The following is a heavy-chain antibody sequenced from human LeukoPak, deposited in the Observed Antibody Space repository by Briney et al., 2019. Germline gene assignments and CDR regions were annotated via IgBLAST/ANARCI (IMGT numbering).Heavy chain of an antibody. CDR2: IKSKTDGRTT. D-gene: IGHD6-19*01. Sequence: GGSLRLSCAASEFTFSDAWMSGVRQVPGKGLEWVGRIKSKTDGRTTDYAAPVRGRFTISRDYSKTTLYLQLNRLKTEDTAVYYCTAVGIAVAGVPGVSFFDYWGRGTLVTVSS. CDR3: TAVGIAVAGVPGVSFFDY. CDR1: EFTFSDAW. V-gene: IGHV3-15*01. J-gene: IGHJ4*02.